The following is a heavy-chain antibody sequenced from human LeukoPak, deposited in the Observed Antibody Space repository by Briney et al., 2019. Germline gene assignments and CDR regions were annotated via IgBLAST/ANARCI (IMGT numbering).Heavy chain of an antibody. V-gene: IGHV1-2*02. J-gene: IGHJ4*02. CDR1: GYSFTGYY. CDR3: ASGFSSSYQYDISGSYFDY. Sequence: ASVKDSCKASGYSFTGYYIHWVRQAPGQGLEWMGWINPNSGGTNYAQNFQGRVTMARDTSISTAYMDLSRMRSDDTAVCYCASGFSSSYQYDISGSYFDYWDQGTLVTVSS. CDR2: INPNSGGT. D-gene: IGHD3-22*01.